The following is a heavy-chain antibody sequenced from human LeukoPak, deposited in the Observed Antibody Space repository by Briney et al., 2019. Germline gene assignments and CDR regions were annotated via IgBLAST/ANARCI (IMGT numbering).Heavy chain of an antibody. CDR1: GGSISSGGYS. CDR2: IYHSGST. D-gene: IGHD2-15*01. CDR3: ARHGSARGYFDY. J-gene: IGHJ4*02. Sequence: SQTLSLTCAVSGGSISSGGYSWSWIRQPPGKGLEWIGYIYHSGSTYYNPSLKSRVTISVDTSKNQFSLKLNSVTAADTAVYYCARHGSARGYFDYWGQGTLVTVSS. V-gene: IGHV4-30-2*03.